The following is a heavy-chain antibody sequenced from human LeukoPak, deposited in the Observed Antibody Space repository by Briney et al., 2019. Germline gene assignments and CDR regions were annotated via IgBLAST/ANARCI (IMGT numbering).Heavy chain of an antibody. Sequence: PGGSLRLSCAASGFTFSNYGMPWVRQAPGKGLEWVAFIRYDGSREYYAESVKGRFTISRDNSKNTQYLQMISLKAEDTAVYYCAKDHTGDYASFDYWGQGTLVTVSS. CDR1: GFTFSNYG. J-gene: IGHJ4*02. CDR3: AKDHTGDYASFDY. V-gene: IGHV3-30*02. D-gene: IGHD4-17*01. CDR2: IRYDGSRE.